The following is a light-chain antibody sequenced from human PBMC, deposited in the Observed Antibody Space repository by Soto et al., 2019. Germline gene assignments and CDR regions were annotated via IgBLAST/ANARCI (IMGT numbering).Light chain of an antibody. CDR1: QSAGSSY. J-gene: IGKJ2*01. V-gene: IGKV3-20*01. CDR2: GAS. Sequence: EIVLTQSPGTLSLSPGERATLSCRASQSAGSSYLAWYQQNPGQSPRLLIYGASSRATGIPDRFSGSGSGTDFTLTISRLEPEDFAVYYCQQYSSSLYTFGQGTKVEIK. CDR3: QQYSSSLYT.